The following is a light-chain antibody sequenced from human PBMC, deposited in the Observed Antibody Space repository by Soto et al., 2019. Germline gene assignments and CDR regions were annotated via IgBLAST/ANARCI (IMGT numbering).Light chain of an antibody. Sequence: DIVMTQSPDSLAVSLGERATINCKSSQSVLYSSNKKNYLAWYQQKPGQPTKLLIYWASTRESGVTDRFSGSCAGTYFTLTISSLQAEDVAVYYCQQFYNTPHTFGQGTKLEIK. CDR3: QQFYNTPHT. V-gene: IGKV4-1*01. CDR2: WAS. J-gene: IGKJ2*01. CDR1: QSVLYSSNKKNY.